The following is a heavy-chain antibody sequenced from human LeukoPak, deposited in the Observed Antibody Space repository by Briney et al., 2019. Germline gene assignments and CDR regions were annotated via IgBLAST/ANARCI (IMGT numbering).Heavy chain of an antibody. J-gene: IGHJ4*02. D-gene: IGHD6-19*01. Sequence: GASVKVSCKASGYTFTGYYMHWVRQAPGQGLEWMGWINPNSGGTNYAQKFQGWVTMTRDTSISTAYMEPSRLRSDDTAVYYCARGAGSGWYGEYFDYWGQGTLVTVSS. CDR1: GYTFTGYY. CDR3: ARGAGSGWYGEYFDY. V-gene: IGHV1-2*04. CDR2: INPNSGGT.